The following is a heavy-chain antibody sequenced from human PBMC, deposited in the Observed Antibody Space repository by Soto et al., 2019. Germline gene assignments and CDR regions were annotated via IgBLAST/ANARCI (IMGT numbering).Heavy chain of an antibody. CDR3: ARDSDPRMVREFITDDFDY. CDR2: ISYDGSNK. Sequence: QVQLVESGGGVVQPGGSLRLSCAASGFTFSTYAMHWVRQAPGEGLEWVAVISYDGSNKYYADSVKGRFTISRDSSKNTLYLQMNSLRVEDTAVYYCARDSDPRMVREFITDDFDYWGQGTLVTVST. J-gene: IGHJ4*02. D-gene: IGHD3-10*01. CDR1: GFTFSTYA. V-gene: IGHV3-30-3*01.